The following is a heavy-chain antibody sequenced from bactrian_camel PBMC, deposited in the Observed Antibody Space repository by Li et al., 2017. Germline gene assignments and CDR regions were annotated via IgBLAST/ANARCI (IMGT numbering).Heavy chain of an antibody. CDR3: AAADDGGWFDLLTPNRYNH. Sequence: VQLVESGGGSVQAGESLTLSCAASGYTANRNNIAWFRQAPGKEREGIAVIDFRSGGTLYADSVKGRFTISQDNAKNSVYLQMNSLKPSDSAMYSCAAADDGGWFDLLTPNRYNHWGRGTQVTVS. CDR2: IDFRSGGT. D-gene: IGHD7*01. J-gene: IGHJ4*01. CDR1: GYTANRNN. V-gene: IGHV3S40*01.